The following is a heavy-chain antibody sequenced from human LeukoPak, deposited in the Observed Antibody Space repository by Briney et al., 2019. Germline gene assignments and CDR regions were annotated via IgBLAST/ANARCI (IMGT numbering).Heavy chain of an antibody. J-gene: IGHJ4*02. D-gene: IGHD3-10*01. CDR1: GYSFTSYW. Sequence: GESLKTSCKGSGYSFTSYWIGWVRQMPGKGLEWMGIIYPGDSDTRYSPSFQGQVTISADKSISTAYLQWSSLKASDTAMYYCARGPMVRGVIRPVGDYWGQGTLVTVSS. CDR2: IYPGDSDT. CDR3: ARGPMVRGVIRPVGDY. V-gene: IGHV5-51*01.